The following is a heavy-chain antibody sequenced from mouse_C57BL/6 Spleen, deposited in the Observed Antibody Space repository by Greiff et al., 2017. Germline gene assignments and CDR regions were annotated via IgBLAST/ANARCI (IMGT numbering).Heavy chain of an antibody. CDR2: INPSNGGT. V-gene: IGHV1-53*01. Sequence: QVQLQQPGTELVKPGASVKLSCKASGYTFTSYWMHWVKQRPGQGLEWIGNINPSNGGTNYNEKFKSKATLTVDKSSSTAYMQLSSLTSEDSAVYYCARWPALYYYGSSFYYFDYWGQGTTLTVSS. J-gene: IGHJ2*01. CDR1: GYTFTSYW. CDR3: ARWPALYYYGSSFYYFDY. D-gene: IGHD1-1*01.